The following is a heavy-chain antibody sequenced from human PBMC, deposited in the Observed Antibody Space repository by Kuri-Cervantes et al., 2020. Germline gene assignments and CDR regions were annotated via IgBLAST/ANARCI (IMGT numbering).Heavy chain of an antibody. J-gene: IGHJ4*02. D-gene: IGHD3-22*01. CDR2: ISYDGSNK. Sequence: GESLKISCAASGFTLSSYAMHWVRQAPGKGLEWVAVISYDGSNKYYADSVKGRFTISRDNSKNTLYLQMNSLRAEDAAVYYCAKATGYYYDSSGPYLFDYWGQGTLVTVSS. V-gene: IGHV3-30-3*01. CDR1: GFTLSSYA. CDR3: AKATGYYYDSSGPYLFDY.